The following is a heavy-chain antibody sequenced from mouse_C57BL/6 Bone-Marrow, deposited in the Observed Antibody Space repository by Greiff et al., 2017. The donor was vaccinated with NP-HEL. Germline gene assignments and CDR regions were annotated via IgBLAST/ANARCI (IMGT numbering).Heavy chain of an antibody. CDR1: GYSFTGYY. CDR3: ARSSNWDGYAMDY. V-gene: IGHV1-31*01. D-gene: IGHD4-1*02. J-gene: IGHJ4*01. Sequence: EVQLVESGPELVKPGASVKISCKASGYSFTGYYMHWVKQSHGNILDWIGYIYPYNGVSSYNQKFTGKATLTVDKSSSTAYMELRSLTSEDSAVYYCARSSNWDGYAMDYWGQGTSVTVSS. CDR2: IYPYNGVS.